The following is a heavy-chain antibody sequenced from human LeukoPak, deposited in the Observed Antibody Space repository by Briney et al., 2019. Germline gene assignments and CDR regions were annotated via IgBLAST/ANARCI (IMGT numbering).Heavy chain of an antibody. CDR1: GGTFSSYA. CDR3: ASREDNWSHYYFDY. Sequence: GASVKVSCKASGGTFSSYAISWVRQAPGQGLEWMGGIIPIFGTANYAQKFQGRVTITADESTSTAYMELSSLRSEDTAVYYCASREDNWSHYYFDYWGQGTLVTVSS. J-gene: IGHJ4*02. V-gene: IGHV1-69*13. CDR2: IIPIFGTA. D-gene: IGHD1-20*01.